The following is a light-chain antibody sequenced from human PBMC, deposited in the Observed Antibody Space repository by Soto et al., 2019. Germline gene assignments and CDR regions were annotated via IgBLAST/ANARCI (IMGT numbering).Light chain of an antibody. J-gene: IGLJ2*01. Sequence: QSVLTQPPSASGSPGQSVTISCTGTSSDVGAYKYVSWYQQHPGKAPKLMIYEVSQRPSGVPDRFSGFKSGNTASLTVSGLLAEDEADYYCTSYAGNNDVVFGGGTKVTVL. CDR2: EVS. V-gene: IGLV2-8*01. CDR1: SSDVGAYKY. CDR3: TSYAGNNDVV.